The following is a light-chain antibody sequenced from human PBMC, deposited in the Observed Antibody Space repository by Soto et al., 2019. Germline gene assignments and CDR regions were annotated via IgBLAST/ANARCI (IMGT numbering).Light chain of an antibody. CDR2: DVS. CDR3: STFTETPLL. CDR1: SKDIGTFNF. Sequence: QSVLTQPASVSGSPGQSITISCTGTSKDIGTFNFVSWFQQESGEAPKLLIYDVSNRPSGISNRFSGSKSGNMASLTISGLQAEDEADYYCSTFTETPLLFGGGTKVTVL. V-gene: IGLV2-14*01. J-gene: IGLJ3*02.